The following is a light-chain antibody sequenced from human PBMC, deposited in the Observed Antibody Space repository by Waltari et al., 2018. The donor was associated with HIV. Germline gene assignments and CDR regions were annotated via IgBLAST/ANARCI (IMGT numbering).Light chain of an antibody. CDR1: QSIGSDY. J-gene: IGKJ1*01. Sequence: EFVLTQSPGTLSLSPGERATLSCRASQSIGSDYLAWYQQKPGQAPRLLIYGASSRATGIPDRFSGSGSGTDFTLTISRLEPEDFAVYYCQQYGSSPKTFGQGTKVEIK. CDR3: QQYGSSPKT. V-gene: IGKV3-20*01. CDR2: GAS.